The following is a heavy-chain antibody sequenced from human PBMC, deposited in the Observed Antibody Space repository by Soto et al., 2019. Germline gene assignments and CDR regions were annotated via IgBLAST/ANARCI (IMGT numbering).Heavy chain of an antibody. CDR2: IYYSGTT. Sequence: QVQLQESGPGLVKPSQTLSLTCTVSGGSISSGGYYWSWIRQHPGKGLEWIGYIYYSGTTYYNPFLXSXATISLATSKNQFSLKLSSVTAADTAVYYCAREVLPWGQGTLVTVSS. CDR3: AREVLP. J-gene: IGHJ5*02. CDR1: GGSISSGGYY. V-gene: IGHV4-31*01.